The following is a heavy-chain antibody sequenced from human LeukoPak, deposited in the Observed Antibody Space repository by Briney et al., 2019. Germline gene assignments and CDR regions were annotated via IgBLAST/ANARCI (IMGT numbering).Heavy chain of an antibody. D-gene: IGHD2-2*01. CDR3: ARVTSYLHYFDN. CDR2: ISSSSGYI. CDR1: GFIFSSYS. V-gene: IGHV3-21*01. Sequence: GGSLRLSCAASGFIFSSYSMNWVRQAPGKGLEWVSFISSSSGYIYYADSVKGRFTISRDNAKKSLSLQMNSLRAEDTAVYYCARVTSYLHYFDNWGQGTLVIVSS. J-gene: IGHJ4*02.